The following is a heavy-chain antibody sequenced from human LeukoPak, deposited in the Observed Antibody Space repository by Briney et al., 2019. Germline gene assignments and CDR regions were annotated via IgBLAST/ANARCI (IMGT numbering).Heavy chain of an antibody. CDR3: ARQSVIPGYYYYYMDV. D-gene: IGHD4-11*01. CDR2: IYTSGST. Sequence: PSETLSFTCTVSGGSISSYYWSWIRQPPGKGLEWIGYIYTSGSTNYNPSLKSRVTISVDTSKNQFSLKLSSVTAADTAVYYCARQSVIPGYYYYYMDVWGKGTTVTVSS. V-gene: IGHV4-4*09. CDR1: GGSISSYY. J-gene: IGHJ6*03.